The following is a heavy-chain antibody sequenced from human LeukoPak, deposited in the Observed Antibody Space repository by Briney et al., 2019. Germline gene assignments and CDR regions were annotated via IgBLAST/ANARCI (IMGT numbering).Heavy chain of an antibody. CDR3: AKGAYDYIEMGYFDS. D-gene: IGHD5-12*01. CDR1: GFTFSSYR. Sequence: GGSLRLSCAASGFTFSSYRMHWVRQAPGKGLEWVSVLIGSGGSTDYADSVKGRFTISRDKSKNTLFLQMNSLRAEDTAIYFCAKGAYDYIEMGYFDSWGQGTLVTVSS. J-gene: IGHJ4*02. CDR2: LIGSGGST. V-gene: IGHV3-23*01.